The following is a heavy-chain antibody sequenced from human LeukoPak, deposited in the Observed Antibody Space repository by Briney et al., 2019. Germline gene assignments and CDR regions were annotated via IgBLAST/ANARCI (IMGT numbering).Heavy chain of an antibody. CDR1: GFTFSSYA. CDR2: ISGSGGST. D-gene: IGHD6-13*01. J-gene: IGHJ4*02. Sequence: GGSLRLSCAASGFTFSSYAMSWVRQAPGKGLEWVSAISGSGGSTYYADSVRGRFTISRDNSKNTLYLQMNSLRAEDTAVYYCAKGPYSSSWLGVYWGQGTLVTVSS. V-gene: IGHV3-23*01. CDR3: AKGPYSSSWLGVY.